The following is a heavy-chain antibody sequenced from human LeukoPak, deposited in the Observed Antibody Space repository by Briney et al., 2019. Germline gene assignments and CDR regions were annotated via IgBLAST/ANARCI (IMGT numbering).Heavy chain of an antibody. CDR3: ARVKYFDWYCFDY. D-gene: IGHD3-9*01. CDR2: ISGIGGIT. Sequence: GRSLRLSCAASGFTFSSYAMNWVRQAPGKGLEWVSSISGIGGITYYADSVKGRFTTSRDNSKNTLSLQMNSLRAEDTAIYYCARVKYFDWYCFDYWGQGTLVTVSS. CDR1: GFTFSSYA. V-gene: IGHV3-23*01. J-gene: IGHJ4*02.